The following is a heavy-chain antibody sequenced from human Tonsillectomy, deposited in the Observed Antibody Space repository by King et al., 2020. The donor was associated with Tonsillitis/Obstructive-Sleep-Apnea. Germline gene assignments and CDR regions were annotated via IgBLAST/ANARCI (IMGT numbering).Heavy chain of an antibody. D-gene: IGHD3-16*01. Sequence: QLVQSGSELKKTGASVKVSCKASGYTFTSYSMNWVRQAPGQGLEWMGWINTNTGNPTYAQGFTGRFVFSLDTSVSTAYLQISSLEAADTAVYYCARGRFNYYYYYYMDVWGKGTTVTVSS. J-gene: IGHJ6*03. CDR2: INTNTGNP. CDR1: GYTFTSYS. V-gene: IGHV7-4-1*02. CDR3: ARGRFNYYYYYYMDV.